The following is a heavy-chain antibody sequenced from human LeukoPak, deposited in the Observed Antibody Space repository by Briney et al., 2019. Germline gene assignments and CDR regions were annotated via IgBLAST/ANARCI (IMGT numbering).Heavy chain of an antibody. J-gene: IGHJ3*01. CDR2: INSDGSEG. Sequence: GGSLRLSCAVPGFTFSGFWMSWSRQAPGKGLEWVASINSDGSEGYYADVVKGRFTISRDNAKNSLYLQINSLRAEDTAVYYCARSSYSSSSSVWGQGTMVTVSS. D-gene: IGHD6-6*01. CDR1: GFTFSGFW. V-gene: IGHV3-7*03. CDR3: ARSSYSSSSSV.